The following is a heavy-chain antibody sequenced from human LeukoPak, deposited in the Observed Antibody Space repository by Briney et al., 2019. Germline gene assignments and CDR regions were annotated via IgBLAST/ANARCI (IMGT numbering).Heavy chain of an antibody. CDR2: IYYTGIT. Sequence: SETLSLTCTVSGYSISSDYYWGWIRQPPGKGLEWIGSIYYTGITYYNASLKSRVTISVDTSKNQFSLKLSSVTAADTAVYYCARDPSPWGQGILVTVSS. CDR1: GYSISSDYY. V-gene: IGHV4-38-2*02. J-gene: IGHJ5*02. CDR3: ARDPSP.